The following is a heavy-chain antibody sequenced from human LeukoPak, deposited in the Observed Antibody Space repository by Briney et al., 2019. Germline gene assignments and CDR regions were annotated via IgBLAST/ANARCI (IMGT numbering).Heavy chain of an antibody. Sequence: SQTPSLTCAISVDSVSSISAAWHWIRQSPSRGLEWLGRTYYRSKWYNDFAGSGKSRITINPDKCKNQFSLQLNSLTRGGTAVYYCSRDRGSWYDYWGQGTLVSVSS. D-gene: IGHD6-13*01. CDR3: SRDRGSWYDY. J-gene: IGHJ4*02. V-gene: IGHV6-1*01. CDR2: TYYRSKWYN. CDR1: VDSVSSISAA.